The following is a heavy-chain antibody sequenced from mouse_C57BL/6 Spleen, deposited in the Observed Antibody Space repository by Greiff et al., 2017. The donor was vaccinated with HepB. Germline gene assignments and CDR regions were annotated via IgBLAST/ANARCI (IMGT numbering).Heavy chain of an antibody. CDR1: GYTFTSYV. CDR2: IYPYNDGT. CDR3: ARSLRDSSGYVWFAY. D-gene: IGHD3-2*02. V-gene: IGHV1-14*01. Sequence: VQLQQSGPELVKPGASVKMSCKASGYTFTSYVMHWVKQKPGQGLEWIGYIYPYNDGTKYNEKFKGKATLTSDKSSSTAYMELSSLTSEDSAVYYCARSLRDSSGYVWFAYWGQGTLVTVSA. J-gene: IGHJ3*01.